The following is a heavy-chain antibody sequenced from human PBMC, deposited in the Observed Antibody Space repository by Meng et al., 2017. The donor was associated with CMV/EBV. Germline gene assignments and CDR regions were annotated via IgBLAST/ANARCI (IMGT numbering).Heavy chain of an antibody. J-gene: IGHJ4*02. CDR2: IIPIFGTA. D-gene: IGHD6-13*01. Sequence: SVKVSCKASGGTFSSYAISWVRQAPGQGLEWMGGIIPIFGTANYAQKFQGRVTITTDESTSTAYTELSSLRSEDTAVYYCARDSSDYSSSWYLGYWGQGTLVTVSS. CDR3: ARDSSDYSSSWYLGY. CDR1: GGTFSSYA. V-gene: IGHV1-69*05.